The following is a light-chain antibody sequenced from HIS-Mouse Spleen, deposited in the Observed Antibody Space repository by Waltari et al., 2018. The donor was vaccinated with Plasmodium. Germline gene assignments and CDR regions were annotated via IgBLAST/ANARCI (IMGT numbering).Light chain of an antibody. CDR2: EDS. J-gene: IGLJ3*02. CDR3: YSTDSSGKGV. V-gene: IGLV3-10*01. CDR1: ALPTKH. Sequence: SYELTQPPSPSVSPRPTARTTCPGDALPTKHSSWYQQKSGQAPGLVIYEDSKRPSGIPERFSGSSSGTMATLTIRGAQVEDEADYYCYSTDSSGKGVFGGGTKLTVL.